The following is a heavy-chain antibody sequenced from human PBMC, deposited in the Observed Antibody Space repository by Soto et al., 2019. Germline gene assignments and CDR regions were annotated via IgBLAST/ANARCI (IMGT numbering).Heavy chain of an antibody. Sequence: SVKVSFKASGGTFSSYAISWVRQAPGQGLECMGGIIPIFGTANYAQKFQGRVTITADESTSTAYMELSSLRSEDTAVYYCARSLDPRTVNWVDPWGQGTLVTVSS. CDR2: IIPIFGTA. CDR1: GGTFSSYA. V-gene: IGHV1-69*13. D-gene: IGHD1-1*01. J-gene: IGHJ5*02. CDR3: ARSLDPRTVNWVDP.